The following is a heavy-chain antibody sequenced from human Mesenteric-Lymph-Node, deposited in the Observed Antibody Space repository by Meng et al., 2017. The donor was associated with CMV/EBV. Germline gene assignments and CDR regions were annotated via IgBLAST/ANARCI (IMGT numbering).Heavy chain of an antibody. CDR2: IIPIFGTA. V-gene: IGHV1-69*05. J-gene: IGHJ4*02. D-gene: IGHD1-14*01. CDR1: GGTFSSYA. CDR3: ARASGAAAAGTPPNY. Sequence: SVKVSCKASGGTFSSYAISWVRQAPGQGLEWMGGIIPIFGTADYAQKFQGRVTITTDESTSTVYMELSSLTSEDAAVYFCARASGAAAAGTPPNYWGQGTVVTVSS.